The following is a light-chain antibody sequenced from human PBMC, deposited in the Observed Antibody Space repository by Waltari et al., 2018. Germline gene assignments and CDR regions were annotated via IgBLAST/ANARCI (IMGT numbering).Light chain of an antibody. CDR3: QQYDNSWT. CDR1: DSMDNW. CDR2: KTS. J-gene: IGKJ1*01. Sequence: DIQMTQSPSTLSPSVGDRVSTTCRTSDSMDNWLAWYQQKPGKAPKLLIAKTSLLESGVPSRFSCSGSGTEFNLTITTLQPEDFATYYCQQYDNSWTFGQGTKVEIK. V-gene: IGKV1-5*03.